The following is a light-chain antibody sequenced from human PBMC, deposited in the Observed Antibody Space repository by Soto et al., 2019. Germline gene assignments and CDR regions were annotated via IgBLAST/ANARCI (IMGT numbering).Light chain of an antibody. CDR2: DVS. CDR1: SSDVGGYNY. V-gene: IGLV2-14*01. J-gene: IGLJ1*01. Sequence: QSALTQPAPVSGSPGQSITISCTGTSSDVGGYNYVSWYQQHPGKAPKLMIYDVSNRPSGVSNRFSGSKSGNTASLTISGLQDEDEADYYCSSYTSSSTYVFGSGTKLTVL. CDR3: SSYTSSSTYV.